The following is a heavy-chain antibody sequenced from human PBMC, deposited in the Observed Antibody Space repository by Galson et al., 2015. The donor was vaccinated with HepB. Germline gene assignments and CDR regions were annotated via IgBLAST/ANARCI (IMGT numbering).Heavy chain of an antibody. CDR3: AKDPRSVLWFGGAFDP. V-gene: IGHV3-23*01. Sequence: SLRLSCAASGFTFSSYAMSWVRQAPGKGLEWVSAISGSGGSTYYADSVKGRFTISRDNSKNTLYLQMNSLRAEDTAVYYCAKDPRSVLWFGGAFDPWGQGTLVTVSS. CDR2: ISGSGGST. J-gene: IGHJ5*02. CDR1: GFTFSSYA. D-gene: IGHD3-10*01.